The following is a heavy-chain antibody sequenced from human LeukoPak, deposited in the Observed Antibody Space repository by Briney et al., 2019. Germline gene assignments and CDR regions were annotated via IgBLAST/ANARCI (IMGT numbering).Heavy chain of an antibody. V-gene: IGHV1-69*06. CDR2: TIPIFGTA. J-gene: IGHJ4*02. Sequence: SVKVSCKASGGTFSSYAISWVRQAPGQGLEWMGGTIPIFGTANYAQKFQGRVTITADKSTSTAYMELSSLRSEDTAVYYCARASGGYSYGQPMGYWGQGTLVTVSS. CDR3: ARASGGYSYGQPMGY. D-gene: IGHD5-18*01. CDR1: GGTFSSYA.